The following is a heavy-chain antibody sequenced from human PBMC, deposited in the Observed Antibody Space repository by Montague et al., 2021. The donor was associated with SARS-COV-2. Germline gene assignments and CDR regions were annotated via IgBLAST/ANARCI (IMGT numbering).Heavy chain of an antibody. CDR1: GGSISSGSYY. CDR3: ARGILSMNMAVVVLLGGIYYFDS. CDR2: IYTSGTT. Sequence: TLSLTCTASGGSISSGSYYWSWIRQPAGKGLEWIGRIYTSGTTDYSXSLKSRVTISVDTSKNQFSLKLSSVTAADTAVYYCARGILSMNMAVVVLLGGIYYFDSWGQGALVAVSS. V-gene: IGHV4-61*02. D-gene: IGHD3-22*01. J-gene: IGHJ4*02.